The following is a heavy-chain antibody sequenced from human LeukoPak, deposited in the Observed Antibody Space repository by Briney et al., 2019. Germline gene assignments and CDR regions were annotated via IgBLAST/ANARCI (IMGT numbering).Heavy chain of an antibody. CDR3: ARPPSSESTSTSNDY. Sequence: GESLKISCKGSGYSFTSYWIGWVRQMPGKGLEWMGIIYPGDSDTRYSPSFQGQVTISADKSISTAYLQWSSLKASDTAMYYCARPPSSESTSTSNDYWGQGTLVTVSS. CDR1: GYSFTSYW. J-gene: IGHJ4*02. CDR2: IYPGDSDT. V-gene: IGHV5-51*01. D-gene: IGHD3-10*01.